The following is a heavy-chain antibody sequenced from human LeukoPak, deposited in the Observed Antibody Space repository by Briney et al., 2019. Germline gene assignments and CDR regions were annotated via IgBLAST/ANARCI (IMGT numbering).Heavy chain of an antibody. Sequence: SETLSLTCTVSGGSISDYYWNWIRQPPGKGLEWIGYIYYSGSTTYNPSLKTRATMSVDTAKKQFSLKLRSVTAADTAVYYCARGDFCSKSNCYLRPMDVWGKGTTVTVSS. CDR1: GGSISDYY. J-gene: IGHJ6*03. CDR3: ARGDFCSKSNCYLRPMDV. D-gene: IGHD3-3*01. CDR2: IYYSGST. V-gene: IGHV4-59*01.